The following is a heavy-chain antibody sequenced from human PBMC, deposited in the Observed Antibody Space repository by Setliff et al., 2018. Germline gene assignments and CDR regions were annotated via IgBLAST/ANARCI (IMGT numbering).Heavy chain of an antibody. V-gene: IGHV1-2*02. CDR1: GYTFGAHY. D-gene: IGHD1-26*01. J-gene: IGHJ4*02. Sequence: ASVKVSCKASGYTFGAHYIHWVRQAPGQGPEWMGWINPDNGGTHYAEKFQGRVTMTRDTSISTAYMELSSLRSDDTAIYYCATAVWEFLYWGQGALVTVSS. CDR3: ATAVWEFLY. CDR2: INPDNGGT.